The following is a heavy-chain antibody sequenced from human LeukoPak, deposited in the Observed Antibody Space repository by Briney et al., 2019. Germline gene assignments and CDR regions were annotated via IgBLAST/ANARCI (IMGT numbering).Heavy chain of an antibody. D-gene: IGHD3-22*01. CDR2: IIPIFGTA. Sequence: SVKVSCKASGGTFSSYAISWVRQAPGQGLEWMGGIIPIFGTANYAQKFQGRVTITADESTSTAYMELSSLRSEDTAVYCCARARYYYDSSGYSLDYWGQGTLVTVSS. J-gene: IGHJ4*02. V-gene: IGHV1-69*01. CDR1: GGTFSSYA. CDR3: ARARYYYDSSGYSLDY.